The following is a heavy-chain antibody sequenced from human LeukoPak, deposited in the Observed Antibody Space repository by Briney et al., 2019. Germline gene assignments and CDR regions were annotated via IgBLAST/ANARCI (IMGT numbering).Heavy chain of an antibody. Sequence: PGGSLRLSCAASGFTFSDYYMSWIRQAPGKGLEWVSYISSSGSTIYYADSVKGRFTISRDNSKNTLYLQMNSLRAEDTAVYYCARDRNWDWYFDLWGRGTLVTVSS. CDR3: ARDRNWDWYFDL. D-gene: IGHD7-27*01. V-gene: IGHV3-11*01. J-gene: IGHJ2*01. CDR1: GFTFSDYY. CDR2: ISSSGSTI.